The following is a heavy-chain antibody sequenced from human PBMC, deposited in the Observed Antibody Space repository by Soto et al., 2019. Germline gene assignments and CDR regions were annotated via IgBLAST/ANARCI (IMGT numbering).Heavy chain of an antibody. CDR2: ISAYNGNT. CDR3: ARANITHYYYYYYMDV. Sequence: GASVKVSCKASGYTFTSYGISWVRQAPGQGLEWMGWISAYNGNTNYAQKLQGRVTITRDTSASTAYMELSSLRSEDTAVYYCARANITHYYYYYYMDVWGKGTTVTVSS. J-gene: IGHJ6*03. CDR1: GYTFTSYG. V-gene: IGHV1-18*01.